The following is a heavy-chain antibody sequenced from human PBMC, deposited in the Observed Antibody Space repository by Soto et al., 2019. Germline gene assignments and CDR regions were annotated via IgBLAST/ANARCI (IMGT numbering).Heavy chain of an antibody. CDR3: ARLGAYYRSLDP. J-gene: IGHJ5*02. CDR2: IYYSGST. V-gene: IGHV4-39*01. Sequence: PSETLSLTCTVSGGSISSRGYYWGWIRQPPGKGLEWVGTIYYSGSTYYNPSLKGRVTISVDTSKNQFSLRLTSVTAADTAVYYCARLGAYYRSLDPWGPGTLVTVSS. D-gene: IGHD2-21*01. CDR1: GGSISSRGYY.